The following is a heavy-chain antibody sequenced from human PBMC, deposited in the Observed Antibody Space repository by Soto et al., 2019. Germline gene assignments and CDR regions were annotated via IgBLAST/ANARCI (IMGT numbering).Heavy chain of an antibody. V-gene: IGHV1-8*02. CDR3: ATGTMTHRAFDI. D-gene: IGHD3-22*01. CDR1: GGTFSSYT. CDR2: MNPNSGNT. J-gene: IGHJ3*02. Sequence: ASVKVSCXASGGTFSSYTISWVRLATGQGLEWMGWMNPNSGNTAYAQKFQGRVTMTRNTSTNTAYMELSSLRSEDTAVYYCATGTMTHRAFDIWGQGTMVTVSS.